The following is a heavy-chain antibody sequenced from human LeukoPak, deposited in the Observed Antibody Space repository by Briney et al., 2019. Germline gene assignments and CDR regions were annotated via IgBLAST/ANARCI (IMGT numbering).Heavy chain of an antibody. Sequence: SQTLSLTCAISGDSVSSNSVGSRWIRQSPSRGLEWLGRTYYRSKWYIDYAVSVKSRITINPDTSKNQFSLQLNSVTPEDTAMYYGPKSHYYAWDVWGQGTTVTVSS. V-gene: IGHV6-1*01. J-gene: IGHJ6*02. CDR2: TYYRSKWYI. CDR1: GDSVSSNSVG. CDR3: PKSHYYAWDV.